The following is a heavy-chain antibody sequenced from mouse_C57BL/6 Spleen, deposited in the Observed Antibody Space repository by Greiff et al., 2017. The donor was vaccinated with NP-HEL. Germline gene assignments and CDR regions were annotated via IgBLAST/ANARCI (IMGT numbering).Heavy chain of an antibody. J-gene: IGHJ1*03. CDR3: ASQEIYYYGSSYVWYFDV. CDR2: ISYDGSN. CDR1: GYSITSGYY. Sequence: EVKLQESGPGLVKPSQSLSLTCSVTGYSITSGYYWNWIRQFPGNKLEWMGYISYDGSNNYNPSLKNRISITRDTSKNQFFLKLNSVTTEDTATYYCASQEIYYYGSSYVWYFDVWGTGTTVTVSS. D-gene: IGHD1-1*01. V-gene: IGHV3-6*01.